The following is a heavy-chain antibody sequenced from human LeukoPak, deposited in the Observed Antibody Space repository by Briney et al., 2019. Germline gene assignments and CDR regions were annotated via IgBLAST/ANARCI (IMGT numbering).Heavy chain of an antibody. Sequence: KTSETLSLTCTVSGGSIISSAYYWSWIRQPPGKGLEWIGYIYYSGSTYYNPSLKSRVTISLDTSKNQFSLKLSSVTAADTAVYYCVRTEVSSGSEDYWGQGTLVTVSS. CDR3: VRTEVSSGSEDY. CDR1: GGSIISSAYY. V-gene: IGHV4-30-4*08. D-gene: IGHD6-19*01. J-gene: IGHJ4*02. CDR2: IYYSGST.